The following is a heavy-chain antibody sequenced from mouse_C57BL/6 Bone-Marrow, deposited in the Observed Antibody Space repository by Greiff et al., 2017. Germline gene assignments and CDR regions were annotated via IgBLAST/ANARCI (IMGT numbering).Heavy chain of an antibody. CDR2: IDPSDSYT. CDR3: ASELTGTWRYFDV. Sequence: VQLQQSGAELVKPGASVKLSCKASGYTFTSYWMQWVKQRPGQGLEWIGEIDPSDSYTNYNQKFKGKATLTVDTSSSPAYMQLSSLTSEGSAVYYCASELTGTWRYFDVWGTGTTVTVSA. D-gene: IGHD4-1*01. J-gene: IGHJ1*03. V-gene: IGHV1-50*01. CDR1: GYTFTSYW.